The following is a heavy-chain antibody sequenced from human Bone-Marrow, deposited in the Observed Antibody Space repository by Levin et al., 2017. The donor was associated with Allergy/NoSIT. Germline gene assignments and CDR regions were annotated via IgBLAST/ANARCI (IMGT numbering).Heavy chain of an antibody. D-gene: IGHD6-19*01. Sequence: GESLKISCAASGFTFSSSGMHWVRQAPGKGLEWVAVIWYDGRNKYYADTVKGRFTISKDNSKNTLYLQMNSLRAEDTAVYYCARDIAVTGYYFDYWGQGTLVTVSS. CDR3: ARDIAVTGYYFDY. CDR1: GFTFSSSG. V-gene: IGHV3-33*01. J-gene: IGHJ4*02. CDR2: IWYDGRNK.